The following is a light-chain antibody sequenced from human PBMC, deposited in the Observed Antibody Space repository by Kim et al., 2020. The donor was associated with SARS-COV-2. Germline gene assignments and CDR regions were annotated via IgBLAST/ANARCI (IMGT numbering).Light chain of an antibody. CDR3: QQYSTSLWT. Sequence: ASVGDRVTITCRASQSISTWLAWFQHKPGKAPKVLIYKASNLESGVPSRFSGSGSGTEFTLTINSLQPDDFATYYCQQYSTSLWTFGQGTKVDIK. J-gene: IGKJ1*01. CDR1: QSISTW. V-gene: IGKV1-5*03. CDR2: KAS.